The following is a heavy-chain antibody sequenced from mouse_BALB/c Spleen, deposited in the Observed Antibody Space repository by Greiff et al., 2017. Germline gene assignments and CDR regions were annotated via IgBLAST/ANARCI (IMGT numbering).Heavy chain of an antibody. D-gene: IGHD2-4*01. Sequence: EVQLQESGGGLVQPKGSLKLSCAASGFTFNTYAMNWVRQAPGKGLEWVARIRSKSNNYATYYADSVKDRFTISRDDSQSMLYLQMNNLKTEDTAMYYCVRQDYDPMDYWGQGTSVTVSS. V-gene: IGHV10-1*02. CDR1: GFTFNTYA. J-gene: IGHJ4*01. CDR2: IRSKSNNYAT. CDR3: VRQDYDPMDY.